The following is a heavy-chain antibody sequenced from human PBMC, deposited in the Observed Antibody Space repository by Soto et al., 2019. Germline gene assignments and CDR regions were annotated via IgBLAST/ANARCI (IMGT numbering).Heavy chain of an antibody. D-gene: IGHD4-17*01. CDR3: ATDLGGLRMGNYGDSTYYYYYGMDV. J-gene: IGHJ6*02. CDR2: FDPEDGET. V-gene: IGHV1-24*01. CDR1: GYTLTELS. Sequence: ASVKVSCKVSGYTLTELSMHCVRQAPGKGLEWMGGFDPEDGETIYAQKFQGRVTMTEDTSTDTAYMELSSLRSEDTAVYYCATDLGGLRMGNYGDSTYYYYYGMDVWGQGTTVTVSS.